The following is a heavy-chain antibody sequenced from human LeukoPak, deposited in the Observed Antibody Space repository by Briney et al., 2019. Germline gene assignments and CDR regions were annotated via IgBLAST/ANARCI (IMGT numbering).Heavy chain of an antibody. CDR3: AKDIEVMVRGGMGGYYYGMDV. V-gene: IGHV3-30*18. Sequence: GGSLRLSCAASGFTSSSYGMHWVRQAPGKGLEWVAVISYDGSNKYYADSVKGRFTISRDNSKNTLCLQMNSLRAEDTAVYYCAKDIEVMVRGGMGGYYYGMDVWGQGTTVTVSS. J-gene: IGHJ6*02. D-gene: IGHD3-10*01. CDR1: GFTSSSYG. CDR2: ISYDGSNK.